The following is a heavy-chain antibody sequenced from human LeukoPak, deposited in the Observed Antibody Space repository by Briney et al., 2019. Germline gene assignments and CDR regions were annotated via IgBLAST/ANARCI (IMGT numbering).Heavy chain of an antibody. CDR2: INPSGGST. CDR3: ARDTYSGSSPLGY. J-gene: IGHJ4*02. V-gene: IGHV1-46*01. D-gene: IGHD1-26*01. Sequence: ASVKVSCKASGYTFTSYYMHWVRQAPGQGLEWMGIINPSGGSTSYAQKFQGRVTMTTDTSTSTAYMELRSLRSDDTAVYYCARDTYSGSSPLGYWGQGTLVTVSS. CDR1: GYTFTSYY.